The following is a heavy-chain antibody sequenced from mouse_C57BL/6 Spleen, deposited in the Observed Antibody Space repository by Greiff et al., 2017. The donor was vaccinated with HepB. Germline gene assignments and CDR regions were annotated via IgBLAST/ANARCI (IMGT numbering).Heavy chain of an antibody. D-gene: IGHD3-2*02. Sequence: EVQLQQSGPELVKPGASVKISCKVSGYTFTDYYMNWVKQSHGKSLEWIGDINPNNGGTSYNQKFKGKATLTVDKSSSTAYMELRSLTSEDSAVYYCASSLDSSGLAWFAYWGQGTLVTVSA. CDR2: INPNNGGT. CDR3: ASSLDSSGLAWFAY. J-gene: IGHJ3*01. CDR1: GYTFTDYY. V-gene: IGHV1-26*01.